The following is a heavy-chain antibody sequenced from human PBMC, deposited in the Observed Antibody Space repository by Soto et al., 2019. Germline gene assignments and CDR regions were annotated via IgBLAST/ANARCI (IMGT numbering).Heavy chain of an antibody. CDR1: GYTFTSYD. Sequence: ASVKVSCKASGYTFTSYDIYWVRQATGQGLEWMGWMNPNTGNSGYAQKFQRRVTVTSDTSINTVYMELSSLRSEDTAVYYCARRAETNGWNGFGADKYYFDFWGQGTLVTVSS. V-gene: IGHV1-8*01. CDR2: MNPNTGNS. D-gene: IGHD1-1*01. CDR3: ARRAETNGWNGFGADKYYFDF. J-gene: IGHJ4*02.